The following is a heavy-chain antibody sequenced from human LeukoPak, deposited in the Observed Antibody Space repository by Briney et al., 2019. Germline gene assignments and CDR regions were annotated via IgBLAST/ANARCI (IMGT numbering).Heavy chain of an antibody. Sequence: SVKVSCKASGGTFSSYAISWVRQAPGQGLEWMGRIIPILGIANYAQKFQGRVTITADKSTSTAYMELSSLRSEDTAVYYCARDPVVVVAASTLSWFDPWGQGTLVTVSS. CDR3: ARDPVVVVAASTLSWFDP. CDR2: IIPILGIA. V-gene: IGHV1-69*04. J-gene: IGHJ5*02. D-gene: IGHD2-15*01. CDR1: GGTFSSYA.